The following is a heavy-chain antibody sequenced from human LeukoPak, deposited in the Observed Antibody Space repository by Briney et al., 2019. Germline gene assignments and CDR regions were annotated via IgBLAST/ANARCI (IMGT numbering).Heavy chain of an antibody. Sequence: ASVTVSCKASGYTFTDYYIHWVRQAPGHGLEWMAWINPNSGGTYYAQNFHDRITLTRDTSISTAYMELSRLRSDDTAIYYCARANALYCSSTSCLFDYWGQGTLVTVSS. CDR3: ARANALYCSSTSCLFDY. V-gene: IGHV1-2*02. CDR1: GYTFTDYY. J-gene: IGHJ4*02. D-gene: IGHD2-2*01. CDR2: INPNSGGT.